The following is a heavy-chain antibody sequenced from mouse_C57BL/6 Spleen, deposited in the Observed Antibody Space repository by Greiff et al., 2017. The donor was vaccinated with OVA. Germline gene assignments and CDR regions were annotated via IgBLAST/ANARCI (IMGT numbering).Heavy chain of an antibody. CDR1: GYTFTSYR. D-gene: IGHD1-1*01. V-gene: IGHV1-55*01. CDR3: ARTTVVSRFDY. Sequence: VQLQQPGAELVKPGASVKMSCKASGYTFTSYRITWVKQRPGQGLEWIGDIYPGSGSTNYNEKFKSKATLTVATSSSTAYMQLSSLTSEDSAVYYGARTTVVSRFDYWGQGTTLTVSS. CDR2: IYPGSGST. J-gene: IGHJ2*01.